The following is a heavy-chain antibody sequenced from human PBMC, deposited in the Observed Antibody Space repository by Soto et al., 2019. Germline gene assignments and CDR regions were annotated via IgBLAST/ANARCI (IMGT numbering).Heavy chain of an antibody. CDR1: GFTFSTYN. CDR3: ARDQSGYVQYYYYYYPMDV. J-gene: IGHJ6*02. V-gene: IGHV3-48*02. D-gene: IGHD5-12*01. Sequence: EVQLVESGGGLVQPGGSLRLSCAASGFTFSTYNMNWVRQAPGKGLEWISYISRAGGTIYYADSVRGRFTISRDNAKNPLNLQMNLLRDEDTAVYYCARDQSGYVQYYYYYYPMDVWGQGTTVTVSS. CDR2: ISRAGGTI.